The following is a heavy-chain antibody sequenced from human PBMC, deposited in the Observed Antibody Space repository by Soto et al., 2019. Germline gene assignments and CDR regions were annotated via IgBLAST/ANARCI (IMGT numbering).Heavy chain of an antibody. J-gene: IGHJ1*01. CDR2: IYSGGST. D-gene: IGHD3-22*01. CDR3: ARDRVESGYPEYFQH. Sequence: EVQLVESGGDWIQPGGSLRLSCAASGFTVSSNYMSWVRQAPGKGLEWVSVIYSGGSTYYADSVKGRFTISRDNSKNTLYLQMNSLRAEDTAVYYCARDRVESGYPEYFQHWGQGTLVTVSS. CDR1: GFTVSSNY. V-gene: IGHV3-53*01.